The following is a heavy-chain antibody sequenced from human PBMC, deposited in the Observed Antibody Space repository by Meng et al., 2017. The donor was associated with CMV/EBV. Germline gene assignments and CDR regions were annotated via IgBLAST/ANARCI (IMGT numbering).Heavy chain of an antibody. CDR3: GRDSSGWYAHFDY. CDR1: GGSISSYY. Sequence: QVQLPAAGPGRLKPSGTLSLTCPVSGGSISSYYWSWIRQPAGKGLEWIGRIYTSESTNYNPSLESGVTMSVDTSRNQFSLKLSPVSAADTAVYYSGRDSSGWYAHFDYWGQGTLVTVSS. J-gene: IGHJ4*02. V-gene: IGHV4-4*07. CDR2: IYTSEST. D-gene: IGHD6-19*01.